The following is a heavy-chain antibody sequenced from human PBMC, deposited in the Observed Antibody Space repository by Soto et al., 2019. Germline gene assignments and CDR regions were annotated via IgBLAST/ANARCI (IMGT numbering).Heavy chain of an antibody. CDR1: GFTFSDYY. Sequence: PGGSLRLACAVSGFTFSDYYMSWIRQAPGKGLEWVSYITHTGSSKYYADSVKGRFTISRDNAKNSLYLEMSSLRVEDTAVYYCVKDLPTSAHWGQGTLVTVSS. CDR3: VKDLPTSAH. V-gene: IGHV3-11*01. J-gene: IGHJ4*02. CDR2: ITHTGSSK.